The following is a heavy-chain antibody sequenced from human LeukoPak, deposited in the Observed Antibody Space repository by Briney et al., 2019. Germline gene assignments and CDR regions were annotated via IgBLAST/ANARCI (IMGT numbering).Heavy chain of an antibody. J-gene: IGHJ6*03. V-gene: IGHV1-8*01. CDR3: ARALGDGDYYYMDV. Sequence: PGASVKVSCKASGYTFTSYDINRVRQATGQGLEWMGWMNPNSGNTGYAQKFQGRVTMTRNTSISTAYMELSSLRSEDTAVYYCARALGDGDYYYMDVWGKGTTVTVSS. D-gene: IGHD3-16*01. CDR2: MNPNSGNT. CDR1: GYTFTSYD.